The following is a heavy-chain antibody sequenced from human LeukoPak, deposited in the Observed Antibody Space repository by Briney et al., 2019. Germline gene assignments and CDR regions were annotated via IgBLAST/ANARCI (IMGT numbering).Heavy chain of an antibody. J-gene: IGHJ6*03. CDR3: ARVGGAARDYYYYCMDV. V-gene: IGHV1-69*13. Sequence: SVKVSCKASGGTFSSYAISWVRQAPGQGLEWMGGIIPIFGTANYAQKFQGRVTITADESTSTAYMELSSLRSEDTAVYYRARVGGAARDYYYYCMDVWGKGTTVTVSS. D-gene: IGHD6-6*01. CDR2: IIPIFGTA. CDR1: GGTFSSYA.